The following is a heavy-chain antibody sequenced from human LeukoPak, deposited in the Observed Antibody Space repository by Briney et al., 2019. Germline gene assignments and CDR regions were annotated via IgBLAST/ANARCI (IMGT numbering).Heavy chain of an antibody. V-gene: IGHV4-39*07. Sequence: PSETLSLTCTVSGGSIDTDSFYWGWFRQPPGKGPEWVGSIYYSGTTYYNPSLKSRVTISVDTSKNQFSLKLSSVTAADTAVYYCARDYGSGSYSGYWGQGTLVTVSS. J-gene: IGHJ4*02. D-gene: IGHD3-10*01. CDR3: ARDYGSGSYSGY. CDR2: IYYSGTT. CDR1: GGSIDTDSFY.